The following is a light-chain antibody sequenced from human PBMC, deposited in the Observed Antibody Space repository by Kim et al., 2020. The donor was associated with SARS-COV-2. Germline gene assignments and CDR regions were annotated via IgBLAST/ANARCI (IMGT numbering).Light chain of an antibody. CDR3: HVWDSNTAV. CDR2: RDR. Sequence: SYELTQPLSESVALGQTARITCGGSSIGAKSVHWYQQKPGQAPVLVIYRDRNRPSGIPERFSDSNSGNTATLTISRAQAGDEADYYCHVWDSNTAVFGGGTRLSVL. CDR1: SIGAKS. J-gene: IGLJ3*02. V-gene: IGLV3-9*01.